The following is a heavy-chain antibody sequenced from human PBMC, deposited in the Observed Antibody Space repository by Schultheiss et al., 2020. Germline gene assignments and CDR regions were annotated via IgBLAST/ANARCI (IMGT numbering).Heavy chain of an antibody. CDR1: GFTFSSYA. CDR3: ARDGGRAVAPYYFDY. J-gene: IGHJ4*02. CDR2: ISGSGGST. V-gene: IGHV3-23*01. Sequence: GGSLRLSCAASGFTFSSYAMSWVRQAPGKGLEWVSAISGSGGSTYYADSVKGRFTISRDNSKNTLYLQMNSLRAEDTAVYYCARDGGRAVAPYYFDYWGQGTLVTVSS. D-gene: IGHD6-19*01.